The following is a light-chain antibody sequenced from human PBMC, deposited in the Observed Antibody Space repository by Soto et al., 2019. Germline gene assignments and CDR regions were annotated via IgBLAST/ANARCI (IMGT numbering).Light chain of an antibody. CDR2: AAS. J-gene: IGKJ3*01. V-gene: IGKV1-39*01. Sequence: IQMTQSPSALSASVGDRVSITCRASQSISSYLNWYQQKPGKAPKLLIYAASSLQSGVPSRFSGSGSGTDFTLTISSLQPEDFATYYCQQSYSTHSTFGPGTKVDIK. CDR3: QQSYSTHST. CDR1: QSISSY.